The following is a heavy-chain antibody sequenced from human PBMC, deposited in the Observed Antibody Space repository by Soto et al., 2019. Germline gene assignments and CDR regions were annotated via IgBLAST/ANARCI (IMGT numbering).Heavy chain of an antibody. CDR2: INPKTGDT. J-gene: IGHJ4*02. CDR3: VSGDHLVR. Sequence: ASVKVSCKPSGYTFTGYYLNWVRQAPGRGLEWVGWINPKTGDTNNAQKFQGRVTMTTDTSISTGYMELGGLKSDDTAVYYCVSGDHLVRWGQGTRVTVSS. CDR1: GYTFTGYY. D-gene: IGHD6-6*01. V-gene: IGHV1-2*02.